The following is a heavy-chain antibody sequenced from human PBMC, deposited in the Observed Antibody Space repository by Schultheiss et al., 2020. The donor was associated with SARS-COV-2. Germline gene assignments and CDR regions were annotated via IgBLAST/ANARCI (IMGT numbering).Heavy chain of an antibody. CDR2: INPSGGST. V-gene: IGHV1-46*01. CDR1: GYTFTSHY. J-gene: IGHJ4*02. Sequence: ASVKVSCKASGYTFTSHYMHWVRQAPGQGLEWVGIINPSGGSTTYAQKFQGRVTITADESTSTAYMELSSLRSEDTAVYYCARGDLDGPSDGSDYSKGFDHWGQGSLVTVAS. D-gene: IGHD4-17*01. CDR3: ARGDLDGPSDGSDYSKGFDH.